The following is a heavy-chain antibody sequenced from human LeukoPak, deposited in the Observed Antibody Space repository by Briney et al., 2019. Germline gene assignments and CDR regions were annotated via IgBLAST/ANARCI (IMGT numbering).Heavy chain of an antibody. CDR1: GFTFITYA. V-gene: IGHV3-23*01. D-gene: IGHD3-10*01. CDR3: ARDMQNYYDSGRPWYFDL. J-gene: IGHJ2*01. CDR2: ISGSGGST. Sequence: GGSLRLSCAASGFTFITYAMSWVRQAPGKGLEWVSSISGSGGSTYYADSVKGRFTISRDNAKNSLYLHMNSLRVEDTAVYYCARDMQNYYDSGRPWYFDLWGRGTLVTVSS.